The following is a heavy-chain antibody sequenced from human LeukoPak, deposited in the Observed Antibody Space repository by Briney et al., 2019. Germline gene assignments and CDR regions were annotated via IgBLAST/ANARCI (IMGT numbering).Heavy chain of an antibody. V-gene: IGHV1-8*01. CDR2: MNPNSGNT. CDR3: ARAHSSASIFYGMDV. J-gene: IGHJ6*02. D-gene: IGHD3-9*01. Sequence: ASVKVSCKASGYTFTSYDINWVRQATGQGLEWMGWMNPNSGNTGYAQKFQGRVTMTRNTSISTAYMELSSLRSEDTAVYYCARAHSSASIFYGMDVWGQGTTVTVSS. CDR1: GYTFTSYD.